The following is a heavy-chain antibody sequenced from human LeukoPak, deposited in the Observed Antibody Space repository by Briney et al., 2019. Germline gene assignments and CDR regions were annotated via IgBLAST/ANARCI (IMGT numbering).Heavy chain of an antibody. V-gene: IGHV3-33*06. CDR1: GFTFSSYG. CDR2: IWYDGSNK. J-gene: IGHJ6*03. CDR3: AKGARDYMDV. Sequence: PGGSLRLSCAASGFTFSSYGMHWVRQAPGKGLEWVAVIWYDGSNKYYADSVKGRFTISRDNSKNTLYLQMNSLRAGDTAVYYCAKGARDYMDVWGKGTTVTASS.